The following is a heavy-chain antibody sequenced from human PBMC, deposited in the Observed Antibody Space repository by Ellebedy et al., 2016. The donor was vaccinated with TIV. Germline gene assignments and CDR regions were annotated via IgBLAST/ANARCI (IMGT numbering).Heavy chain of an antibody. J-gene: IGHJ5*02. V-gene: IGHV3-48*01. CDR3: AKGARTVTTGDWFDP. CDR2: ISSSSSTI. CDR1: GFTFSSYS. D-gene: IGHD4-17*01. Sequence: GGSLRLXXAASGFTFSSYSMNWVRQAPGKGLEWVSYISSSSSTIYYADSVKGRFTISRDNSKNTLYLQMNSLRAEDTAVYYCAKGARTVTTGDWFDPWGQGTLVTVSS.